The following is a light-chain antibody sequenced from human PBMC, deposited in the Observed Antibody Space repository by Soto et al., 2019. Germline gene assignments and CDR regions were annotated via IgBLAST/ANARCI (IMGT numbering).Light chain of an antibody. J-gene: IGKJ5*01. CDR3: QQAYGFPVT. V-gene: IGKV1-12*01. CDR1: QNIISW. CDR2: AAS. Sequence: DIQMTQSPSTVSASVGDRVTITCRASQNIISWLAWYQQQPGRAPKLLIYAASILQSGVPSRFSGSGSGTDFTLTINSLQPEDFATYYCQQAYGFPVTFGQGTRPEIK.